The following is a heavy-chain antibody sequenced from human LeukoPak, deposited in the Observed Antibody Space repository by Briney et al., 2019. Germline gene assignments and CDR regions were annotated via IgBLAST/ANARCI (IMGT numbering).Heavy chain of an antibody. V-gene: IGHV1-18*01. Sequence: GASVKVSCKASGYTFTSYGISWVRQAPGQGLEWMGWISAYNGNTNYAQKLQGRVTMTTDTSTSTAYMELRSLRSDDTAVYYCARDFDGSGSYTYYFDYWSQGTLVTVSS. J-gene: IGHJ4*02. CDR1: GYTFTSYG. CDR3: ARDFDGSGSYTYYFDY. CDR2: ISAYNGNT. D-gene: IGHD3-10*01.